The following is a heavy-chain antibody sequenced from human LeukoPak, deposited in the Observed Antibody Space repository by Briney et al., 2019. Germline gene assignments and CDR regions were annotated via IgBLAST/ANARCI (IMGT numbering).Heavy chain of an antibody. CDR3: ARVSGSYILVFDY. Sequence: SETLSLTCTVSGGSISSYYWSWIRQPPGKGLEWIGYIYYSGSTNYNPSLKSRVTISVDTSKNQFSLKLSSVTAADTAVYYCARVSGSYILVFDYWGQGTLVTVSS. D-gene: IGHD1-26*01. CDR2: IYYSGST. J-gene: IGHJ4*02. V-gene: IGHV4-59*01. CDR1: GGSISSYY.